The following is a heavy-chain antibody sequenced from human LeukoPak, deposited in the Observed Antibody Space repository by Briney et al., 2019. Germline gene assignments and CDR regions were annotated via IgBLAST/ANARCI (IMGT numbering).Heavy chain of an antibody. Sequence: GASVKVSCKASGGTFSSYAISWVRQAPEQGREWMGGILPIFGTANYAQKFQGRVTITADESTSTAYMELSSLRSEDTAVYYCAREDYYGSGSYWPWGQGTLVTVSS. CDR2: ILPIFGTA. CDR1: GGTFSSYA. J-gene: IGHJ5*02. CDR3: AREDYYGSGSYWP. D-gene: IGHD3-10*01. V-gene: IGHV1-69*13.